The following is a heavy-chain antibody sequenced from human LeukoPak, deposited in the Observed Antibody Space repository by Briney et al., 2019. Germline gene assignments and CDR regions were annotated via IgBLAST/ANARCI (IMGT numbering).Heavy chain of an antibody. D-gene: IGHD5-18*01. CDR2: INHSGST. J-gene: IGHJ4*02. CDR1: GGSFSGYY. Sequence: SETLSLTCAVYGGSFSGYYWSWIRQPPGKGLEWIGEINHSGSTNYNPSLKSRVTISVDTSKNQFSLKLSSVTAADTAVYYCARDSVDTAMAGQDHFDYWGQGTLVTVSS. CDR3: ARDSVDTAMAGQDHFDY. V-gene: IGHV4-34*01.